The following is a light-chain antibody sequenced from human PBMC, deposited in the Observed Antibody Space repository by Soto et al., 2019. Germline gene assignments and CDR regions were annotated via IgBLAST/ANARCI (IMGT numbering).Light chain of an antibody. CDR1: QSVSNNY. Sequence: EVVLTQSPGTLSLCPGERASLSCRASQSVSNNYLAWYQQKPGQSPKLLIFGSSDRGTGIPDRFSGSGSGTDFTLTISRLEPEDFAVYYCQQYGSSPPYTFGQGTKLEIK. CDR3: QQYGSSPPYT. J-gene: IGKJ2*01. V-gene: IGKV3-20*01. CDR2: GSS.